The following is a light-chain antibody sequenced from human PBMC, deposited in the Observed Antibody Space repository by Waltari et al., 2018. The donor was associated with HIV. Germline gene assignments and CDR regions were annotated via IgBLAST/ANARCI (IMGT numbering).Light chain of an antibody. CDR2: NVS. CDR1: SGDVGGYNF. CDR3: SSYTSSGPRYVL. J-gene: IGLJ2*01. V-gene: IGLV2-14*03. Sequence: SALTQPASVSGSPGQSITISCSGTSGDVGGYNFVSWYQKHPGKAPKLIIYNVSSRPSGVSIRFSGSMSANTASLTISGLQVEDEADYFCSSYTSSGPRYVLFGGGTRLTVL.